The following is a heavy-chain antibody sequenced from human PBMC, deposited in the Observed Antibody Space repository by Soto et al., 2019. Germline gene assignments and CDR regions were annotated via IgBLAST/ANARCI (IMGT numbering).Heavy chain of an antibody. CDR3: ARAPAYSSGWPHFDY. Sequence: GASVKVSCKASGYTFTSYGISWVRQASGQGLEWMGWISAYNGNTNYAQKLQGRATMTTDTSTSTAYMELRSLRSDDTAVYYCARAPAYSSGWPHFDYWGQGTLVTVSS. V-gene: IGHV1-18*01. CDR2: ISAYNGNT. CDR1: GYTFTSYG. J-gene: IGHJ4*02. D-gene: IGHD6-19*01.